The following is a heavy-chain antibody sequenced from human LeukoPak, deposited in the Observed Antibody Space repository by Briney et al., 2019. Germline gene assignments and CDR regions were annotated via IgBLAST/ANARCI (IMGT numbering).Heavy chain of an antibody. CDR1: GGSISGDGYY. V-gene: IGHV4-31*03. CDR2: IHPGGSI. Sequence: SETLSLTCTVSGGSISGDGYYWTWTRQHPGEGLDWLGFIHPGGSIYYNPSLSSRLIISADTSNNQMSLKLSFVTAADTAVYYCARGGDTAKGGKDWGQGTLVTVSS. D-gene: IGHD1-26*01. CDR3: ARGGDTAKGGKD. J-gene: IGHJ4*02.